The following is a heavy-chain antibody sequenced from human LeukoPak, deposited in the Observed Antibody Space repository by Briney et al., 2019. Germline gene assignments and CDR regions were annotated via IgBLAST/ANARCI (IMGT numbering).Heavy chain of an antibody. CDR2: IYSGGST. D-gene: IGHD3-10*01. V-gene: IGHV3-53*01. CDR3: ARDLGETGY. J-gene: IGHJ4*02. CDR1: GFTLSSNY. Sequence: GGFLRLSCAGSGFTLSSNYMNLVRQAPGEGLEWVSVIYSGGSTYYADSVKGRFTISRDNSKNTLYLQMNSLRAEDTAVYYCARDLGETGYWGQGTLVTVSS.